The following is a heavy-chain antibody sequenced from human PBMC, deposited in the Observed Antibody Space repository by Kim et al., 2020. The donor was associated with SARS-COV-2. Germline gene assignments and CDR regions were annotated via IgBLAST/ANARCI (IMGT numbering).Heavy chain of an antibody. CDR1: GGSISSSSYY. D-gene: IGHD3-3*01. Sequence: SETLSLTCTVSGGSISSSSYYWGWIRQPPGKGLEWIGSIYYSGSTYYNPSLKSRVTISVDTSKNQFSLKLSSVTAADTAVYYCARDQAGITIFGVVKNYFDYWGQGTLVTVSS. J-gene: IGHJ4*02. CDR2: IYYSGST. V-gene: IGHV4-39*07. CDR3: ARDQAGITIFGVVKNYFDY.